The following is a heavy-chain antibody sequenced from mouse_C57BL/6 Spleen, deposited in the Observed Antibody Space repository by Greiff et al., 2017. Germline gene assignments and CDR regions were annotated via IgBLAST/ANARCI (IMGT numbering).Heavy chain of an antibody. D-gene: IGHD1-1*01. CDR2: IDPSDSYT. Sequence: QVQLQQPGAELVRPGTSVKLSCKASGYTFTSYWMHWVKQRPGQGLEWIGVIDPSDSYTNYNQKFKGKATLTVDTSSSTAYMQLSSLTSEDSAVYYCARSPYYCGSSLYAMDYWGQGTSVTVSS. CDR3: ARSPYYCGSSLYAMDY. J-gene: IGHJ4*01. CDR1: GYTFTSYW. V-gene: IGHV1-59*01.